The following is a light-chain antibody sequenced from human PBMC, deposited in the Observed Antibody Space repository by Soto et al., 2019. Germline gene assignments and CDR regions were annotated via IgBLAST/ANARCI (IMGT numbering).Light chain of an antibody. CDR3: SSYTSIRTLV. Sequence: QSVLTQPASVSGSPGQSITISCTGTSRDVGGYNYVSWYQQHPGRAPELMIYDVTTRPSGVSSRFSGSKSGNTASLTISGLQAEDEADYYCSSYTSIRTLVFGGGTKVTVL. CDR2: DVT. J-gene: IGLJ2*01. V-gene: IGLV2-14*01. CDR1: SRDVGGYNY.